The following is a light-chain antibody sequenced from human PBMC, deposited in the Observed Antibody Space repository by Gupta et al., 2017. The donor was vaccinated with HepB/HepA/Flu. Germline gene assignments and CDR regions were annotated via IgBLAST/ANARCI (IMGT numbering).Light chain of an antibody. J-gene: IGLJ2*01. CDR3: AAWDTSLNAVV. CDR2: YND. Sequence: HSVLTQSTSISRTPGQRVTISCSGSSSNVGSNNVNWYQQFPGTAPKLLIYYNDERPSGVPDRISGSKSGTSASLAISGLQSEDEADYYCAAWDTSLNAVVFGGGTKLTVL. V-gene: IGLV1-44*01. CDR1: SSNVGSNN.